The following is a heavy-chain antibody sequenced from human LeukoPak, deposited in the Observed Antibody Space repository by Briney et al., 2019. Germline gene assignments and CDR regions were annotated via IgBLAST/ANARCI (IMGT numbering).Heavy chain of an antibody. CDR3: AKGLKRYSRGSYIDY. J-gene: IGHJ4*02. D-gene: IGHD6-19*01. V-gene: IGHV3-23*01. CDR1: GFTFSSYG. CDR2: ISGSGGST. Sequence: HPGGSLRLSCAASGFTFSSYGMSWVRQAPGKGLEGFSAISGSGGSTYYADSVKGRFTISRDNSKNTLYLQMNSLRAEDTAVYYCAKGLKRYSRGSYIDYSGQGTLVTVSS.